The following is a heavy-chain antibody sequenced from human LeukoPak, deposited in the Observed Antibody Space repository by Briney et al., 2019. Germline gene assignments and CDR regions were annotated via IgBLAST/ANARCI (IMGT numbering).Heavy chain of an antibody. V-gene: IGHV3-11*01. D-gene: IGHD3/OR15-3a*01. Sequence: GGSLRLSCAASGFTLSDYYMSWIRQAPGKGLEWVSYSSSSGSTIYYADCVKGRFAISRDNPKNSLYLQMNSLRAEDTAVYYCARRRDFIDYWGQGTMVTDSS. CDR1: GFTLSDYY. J-gene: IGHJ4*02. CDR3: ARRRDFIDY. CDR2: SSSSGSTI.